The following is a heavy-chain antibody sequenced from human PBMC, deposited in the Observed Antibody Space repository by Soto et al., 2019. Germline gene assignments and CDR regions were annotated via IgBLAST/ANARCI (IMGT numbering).Heavy chain of an antibody. CDR3: ARLPPRMIAARPFYFDY. J-gene: IGHJ4*02. V-gene: IGHV4-59*08. CDR2: IYYSGST. CDR1: GGSISSYY. Sequence: SETLSLTCTVSGGSISSYYWSWIRQPPGKGLEWIGYIYYSGSTNYNPSLKSRVTIPVDTSKNQFSLKLSSVTAADTAVYYCARLPPRMIAARPFYFDYWGQGTLVTVSS. D-gene: IGHD6-6*01.